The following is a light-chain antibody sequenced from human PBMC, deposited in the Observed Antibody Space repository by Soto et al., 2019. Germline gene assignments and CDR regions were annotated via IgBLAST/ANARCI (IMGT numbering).Light chain of an antibody. Sequence: QSVLTQPPSASGSPGQSVTISCTGTSSDVGGYNYVSWYQQHPGKAPKLMIYEVSERPSGVPGRFSGSKSDNTASLTVSGLQAEDEADYYCSSYAGSNNLPVFASGPKVNVL. CDR2: EVS. J-gene: IGLJ1*01. CDR1: SSDVGGYNY. V-gene: IGLV2-8*01. CDR3: SSYAGSNNLPV.